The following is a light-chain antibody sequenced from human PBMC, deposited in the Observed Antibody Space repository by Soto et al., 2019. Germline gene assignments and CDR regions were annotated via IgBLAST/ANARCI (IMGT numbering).Light chain of an antibody. CDR3: AVWDDSLNGYV. V-gene: IGLV1-44*01. Sequence: QSVLTQPPSASGTPGQRVTFSCSGSSSNIGSNTVNWYQQFPGTAPKLLIYSNNLRPSGVPDRFSGSNSGTSASLAISGLQSEDEADYYCAVWDDSLNGYVFGAGTQLTVL. CDR1: SSNIGSNT. CDR2: SNN. J-gene: IGLJ1*01.